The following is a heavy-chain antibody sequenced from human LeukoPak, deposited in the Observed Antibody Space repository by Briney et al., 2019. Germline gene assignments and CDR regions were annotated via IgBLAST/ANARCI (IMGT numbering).Heavy chain of an antibody. J-gene: IGHJ4*02. V-gene: IGHV4-59*01. CDR1: GGSISTYY. D-gene: IGHD1-26*01. Sequence: SETLSLTCTVSGGSISTYYWSWIRQPPGKGLEWIGYISHSGNTNYNPSLKSRVTISVDTSKNQFSLKLSSVTAADTAVYYCARGEGHGSYYFDFWGQGTLVTVSS. CDR3: ARGEGHGSYYFDF. CDR2: ISHSGNT.